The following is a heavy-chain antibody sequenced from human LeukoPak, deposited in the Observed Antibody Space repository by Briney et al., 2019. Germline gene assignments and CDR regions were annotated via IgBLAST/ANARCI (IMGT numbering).Heavy chain of an antibody. CDR1: GYTFTSYG. V-gene: IGHV1-18*01. CDR2: ISAYNGNT. D-gene: IGHD6-25*01. J-gene: IGHJ6*03. Sequence: ASVKVSCKASGYTFTSYGISWVRQAPGQGLEWMGWISAYNGNTNHAQKLQGRVTMTTDTSTSTAYMELRSLRSDDTAVYYCARDQRYYYYMDVWGKGTTVTVSS. CDR3: ARDQRYYYYMDV.